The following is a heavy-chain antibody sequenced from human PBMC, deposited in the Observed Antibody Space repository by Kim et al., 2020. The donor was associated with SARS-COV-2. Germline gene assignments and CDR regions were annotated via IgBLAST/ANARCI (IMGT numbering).Heavy chain of an antibody. CDR1: GGSFSGYY. J-gene: IGHJ4*02. Sequence: SETLSLTCAVYGGSFSGYYWSWIRQPPGKGLEWIGEINHSGSTNYNPSLKSRVTISVDTSKNQFSLKLSSVTAADTAVYYCARGLRVYGGKGAFYFDYWGQGTLVTVSS. V-gene: IGHV4-34*01. CDR3: ARGLRVYGGKGAFYFDY. D-gene: IGHD4-17*01. CDR2: INHSGST.